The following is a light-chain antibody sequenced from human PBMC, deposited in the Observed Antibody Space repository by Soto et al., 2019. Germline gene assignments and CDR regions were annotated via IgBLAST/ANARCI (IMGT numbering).Light chain of an antibody. J-gene: IGKJ2*01. CDR2: GAS. CDR1: QSIKRSY. V-gene: IGKV3-20*01. Sequence: EIVLMQSPGTLSLSPGERATLSCRASQSIKRSYLAWYQQKTGQAPRVLIYGASNRATGIPDRFSGSGSATDFSLTISRLEPEDFAVYYCQQYDNAPQTFGQGTKVEIK. CDR3: QQYDNAPQT.